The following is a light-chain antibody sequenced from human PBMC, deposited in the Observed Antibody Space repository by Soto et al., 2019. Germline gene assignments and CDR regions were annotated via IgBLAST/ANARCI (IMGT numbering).Light chain of an antibody. J-gene: IGKJ4*01. CDR2: DAF. CDR3: QQYKTYSLT. V-gene: IGKV1-5*01. CDR1: QSINNW. Sequence: DIQMTQFPSTLSASVGDRVTITCRASQSINNWLAWYQQKPGEDPKLLIFDAFSLESGVPFRFGGSGFGTEFTLTISSLQPDDSATYYCQQYKTYSLTCGGGTKVEIK.